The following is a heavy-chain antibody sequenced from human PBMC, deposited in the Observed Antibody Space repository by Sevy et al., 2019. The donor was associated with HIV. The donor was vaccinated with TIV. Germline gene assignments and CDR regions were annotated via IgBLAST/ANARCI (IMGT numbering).Heavy chain of an antibody. D-gene: IGHD1-26*01. V-gene: IGHV3-21*01. J-gene: IGHJ3*02. Sequence: GGSLRLSCAASGFTFSNYNMNWVRQAPGEGLKWVPSISSSSADIYYTDSVKGRFTVSRDNSRKSLFLQMNGLSAEDTALYYCARDLLVGSTYVFDIWGRGTMVTVSS. CDR2: ISSSSADI. CDR3: ARDLLVGSTYVFDI. CDR1: GFTFSNYN.